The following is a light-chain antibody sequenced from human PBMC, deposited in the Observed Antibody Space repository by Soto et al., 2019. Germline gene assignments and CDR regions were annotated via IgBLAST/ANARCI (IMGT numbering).Light chain of an antibody. J-gene: IGLJ3*02. CDR2: VNSDGSH. Sequence: QSVLTQSPSASASLGASVKLTCTLSSGHSSYAIAWHQQQPEEGPRYLMKVNSDGSHTKGDGIPDRFSGSSSGAERHLIISSLQSEDEADYYCQTWGTGIRVFGGGTKLTVL. CDR1: SGHSSYA. CDR3: QTWGTGIRV. V-gene: IGLV4-69*01.